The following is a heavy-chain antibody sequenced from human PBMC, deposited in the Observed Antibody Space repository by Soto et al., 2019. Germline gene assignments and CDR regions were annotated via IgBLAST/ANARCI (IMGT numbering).Heavy chain of an antibody. CDR3: ARGGHVVVVTAALDF. D-gene: IGHD2-21*02. V-gene: IGHV1-46*01. CDR1: GDTFTDYY. J-gene: IGHJ4*02. Sequence: QVQLVQPGAEVKKPGASVKVSCKASGDTFTDYYIHWVRQAPGQGLEWMGTVNPSGGHTTYAQHFLGRMTMIWDTSTSTLYMELTSLTSEDTAVYYCARGGHVVVVTAALDFWGQGTLVAVSS. CDR2: VNPSGGHT.